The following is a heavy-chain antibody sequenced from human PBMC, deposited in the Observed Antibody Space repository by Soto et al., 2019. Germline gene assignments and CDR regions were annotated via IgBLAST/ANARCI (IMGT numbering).Heavy chain of an antibody. Sequence: QLQLQESGSGLVKPSQTLSLTCAVSGGSIISANHSWVWIRQPPGEGLEWIGYISHTGSTYYSPSLKSRVTMSVDRSKNHFSLNLSSVTAADTAVYYCAREVFSDGSSNWFDPWGQGTLVTVSS. D-gene: IGHD2-15*01. CDR3: AREVFSDGSSNWFDP. CDR1: GGSIISANHS. CDR2: ISHTGST. J-gene: IGHJ5*02. V-gene: IGHV4-30-2*01.